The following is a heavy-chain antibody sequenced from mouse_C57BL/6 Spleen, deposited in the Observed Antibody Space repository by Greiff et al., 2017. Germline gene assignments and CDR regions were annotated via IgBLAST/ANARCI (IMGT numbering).Heavy chain of an antibody. CDR2: IYPRSGNT. CDR1: GYTFTSYG. V-gene: IGHV1-81*01. CDR3: AKIPLYYYGSSPWYFEV. J-gene: IGHJ1*03. Sequence: VQLQQSGAELARPGASVKLSCKASGYTFTSYGISWVKQRTGQGLEWIGEIYPRSGNTYYNEKFKGKATLNAYKSSSTAYMELRSLTSEDSAVYFCAKIPLYYYGSSPWYFEVWGTGTTVTVSS. D-gene: IGHD1-1*01.